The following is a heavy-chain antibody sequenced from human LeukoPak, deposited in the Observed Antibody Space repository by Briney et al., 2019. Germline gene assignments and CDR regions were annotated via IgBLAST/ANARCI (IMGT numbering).Heavy chain of an antibody. Sequence: SVKVSCKASGGTFSSYTISWVRQAPGQGLEWMGRIIPILGIANYAQKFQGRVTITADKSTSTAYMELSSLRSEDTAVYYCARSRYYYGSGSYCNVDYWGQGTLVTVSS. J-gene: IGHJ4*02. CDR1: GGTFSSYT. CDR2: IIPILGIA. CDR3: ARSRYYYGSGSYCNVDY. D-gene: IGHD3-10*01. V-gene: IGHV1-69*02.